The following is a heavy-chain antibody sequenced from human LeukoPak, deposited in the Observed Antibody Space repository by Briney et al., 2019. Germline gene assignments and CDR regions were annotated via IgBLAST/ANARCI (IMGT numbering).Heavy chain of an antibody. J-gene: IGHJ4*02. Sequence: GGSLRLSCAASGFTFSSYSMNWVRQAPGKGLEWVAVISYDGSNKYYADSVKGRFTISRDNSKNTLYLQMNSLRAEDTAVYYCARVGRGELLGIDYWGQGTLVTVSS. CDR2: ISYDGSNK. D-gene: IGHD1-26*01. V-gene: IGHV3-30*03. CDR1: GFTFSSYS. CDR3: ARVGRGELLGIDY.